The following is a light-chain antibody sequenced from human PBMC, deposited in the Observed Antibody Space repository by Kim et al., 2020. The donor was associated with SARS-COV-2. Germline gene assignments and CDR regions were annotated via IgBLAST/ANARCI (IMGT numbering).Light chain of an antibody. V-gene: IGKV1-27*01. CDR3: QKYNSAPWT. J-gene: IGKJ1*01. Sequence: ATVGGRVNITCRASQGIGNYLAWYQQKPGKLPELLSYAASALQSGVPFRFSGSGSGTDFTLTINSLQPEDVATYFCQKYNSAPWTFGQGTKVDIK. CDR1: QGIGNY. CDR2: AAS.